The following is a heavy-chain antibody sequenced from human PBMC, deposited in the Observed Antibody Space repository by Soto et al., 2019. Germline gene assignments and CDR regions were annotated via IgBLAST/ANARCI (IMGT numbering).Heavy chain of an antibody. CDR2: IDPSDSYT. V-gene: IGHV5-10-1*01. Sequence: PGESLKISCKGSGYSFTSYWISWVRQKPGKGLEWMGRIDPSDSYTNYSPSFQGHVTISADKSISTAYLQWSSLKASGTAMYYCASLVATIDSYYYYGMDVWGQGTTVTVSS. J-gene: IGHJ6*02. CDR3: ASLVATIDSYYYYGMDV. D-gene: IGHD5-12*01. CDR1: GYSFTSYW.